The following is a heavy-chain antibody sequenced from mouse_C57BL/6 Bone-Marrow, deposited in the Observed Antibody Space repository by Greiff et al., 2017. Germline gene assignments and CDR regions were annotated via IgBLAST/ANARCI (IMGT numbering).Heavy chain of an antibody. CDR3: ERKDYGSSYAGY. D-gene: IGHD1-1*01. J-gene: IGHJ2*01. V-gene: IGHV1-61*01. CDR1: GYTFTSYW. Sequence: QVQLQQPGAELVRPGSSVKLSCKASGYTFTSYWMDWVKQRPGQGLEWIGNIYPSDSETHYNQKFKDKATLTVDKSSSTAYMQLSSLTSEDSAVYYCERKDYGSSYAGYWGQGTTLTVSS. CDR2: IYPSDSET.